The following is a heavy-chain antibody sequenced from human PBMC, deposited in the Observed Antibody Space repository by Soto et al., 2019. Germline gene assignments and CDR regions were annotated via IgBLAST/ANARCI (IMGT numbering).Heavy chain of an antibody. V-gene: IGHV2-70*01. CDR3: TRSTSWNYEYYFDY. D-gene: IGHD1-7*01. Sequence: SGPTLVNPKQTLILTCAFSGFSLSRKGKSVSWIRQPPGKALEFLALIDWEEEKFYSPSLRTRLTVSKDTSKSQVVLTLTNVDPVDTATYYCTRSTSWNYEYYFDYWGQGTLVTVSS. J-gene: IGHJ4*02. CDR2: IDWEEEK. CDR1: GFSLSRKGKS.